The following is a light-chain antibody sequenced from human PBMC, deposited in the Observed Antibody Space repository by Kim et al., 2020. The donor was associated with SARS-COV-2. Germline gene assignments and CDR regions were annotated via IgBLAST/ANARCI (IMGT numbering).Light chain of an antibody. CDR3: QSYDSSLWV. J-gene: IGLJ3*02. V-gene: IGLV6-57*01. CDR2: EDN. Sequence: GKPVTISCTRSSGRIASNYVQWYQQRPGSSPTTVIYEDNQRPSGVPDRFSGSIDSSSNSASLTISGLKTEDEADYYCQSYDSSLWVFGGGTQLTVL. CDR1: SGRIASNY.